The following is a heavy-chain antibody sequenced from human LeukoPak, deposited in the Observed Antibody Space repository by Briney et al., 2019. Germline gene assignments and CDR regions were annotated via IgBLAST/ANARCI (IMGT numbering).Heavy chain of an antibody. CDR3: ARGTPPHGDYGVWFDP. D-gene: IGHD4-17*01. Sequence: GASVKVSCKASRYTFTGYYMHWVRQAPGQGLEWMGWINPNSGGTNYAQKFQGRVTMTRDTSISTAYMELSRLRSDDTAVYYCARGTPPHGDYGVWFDPWGQGTLVTVSS. CDR2: INPNSGGT. J-gene: IGHJ5*02. CDR1: RYTFTGYY. V-gene: IGHV1-2*02.